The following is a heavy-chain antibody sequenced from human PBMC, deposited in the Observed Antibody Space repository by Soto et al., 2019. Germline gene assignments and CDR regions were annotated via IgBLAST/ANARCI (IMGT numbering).Heavy chain of an antibody. D-gene: IGHD2-15*01. Sequence: EVQLVESGGGLVQPGGSLRLSCAASGFTFSSYWMHWVRQAPGKGLVWVSRINSDGSSTSYADSVKGRFTISRDNAKNTMYPQRNSLRAEDTAVYYCARVWSVVPPASSFSDAFYIWGQGKMVTVSS. V-gene: IGHV3-74*01. CDR3: ARVWSVVPPASSFSDAFYI. J-gene: IGHJ3*02. CDR1: GFTFSSYW. CDR2: INSDGSST.